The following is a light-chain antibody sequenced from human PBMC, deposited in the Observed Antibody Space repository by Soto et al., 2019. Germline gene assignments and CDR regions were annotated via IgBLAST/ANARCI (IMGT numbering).Light chain of an antibody. V-gene: IGKV1-5*01. CDR3: QQYKSFSRT. Sequence: DIQMTQSPSTLSASVGDRVTISCRTSQRIITWLAWYQQKPGKAPKLLIYDASTLESGVPSRFSGSGSGTEFTLTISSLQPDDCATYYCQQYKSFSRTFGQGTKVEIK. J-gene: IGKJ1*01. CDR2: DAS. CDR1: QRIITW.